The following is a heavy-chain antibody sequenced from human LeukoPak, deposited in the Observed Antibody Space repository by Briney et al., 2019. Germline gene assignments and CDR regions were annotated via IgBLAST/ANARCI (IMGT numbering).Heavy chain of an antibody. D-gene: IGHD4-23*01. CDR1: GFTFSYYW. CDR2: INPDGSTT. J-gene: IGHJ4*02. V-gene: IGHV3-74*01. CDR3: TSTGNSGY. Sequence: GGSLRLSCAASGFTFSYYWMYWVRQAPGKGLVWVSRINPDGSTTDYADSVKGRFTISRDNAKNTLYLQTNTLRAEDTAVYYCTSTGNSGYWGQGTPVTVSS.